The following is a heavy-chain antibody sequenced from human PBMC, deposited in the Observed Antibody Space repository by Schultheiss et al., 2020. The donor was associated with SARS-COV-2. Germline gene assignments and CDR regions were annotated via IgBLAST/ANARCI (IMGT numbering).Heavy chain of an antibody. CDR2: ISSNGGST. CDR3: ASMATVPPF. D-gene: IGHD4-17*01. J-gene: IGHJ4*02. V-gene: IGHV3-64*04. Sequence: GGSLRLSCAASGFTVSSNYMSWVRQAPGKGLEYVSAISSNGGSTYYADSVKGRFTISRDNSKNTLYLQMSSLTAEDTAVYYCASMATVPPFWGQGTLVTVSS. CDR1: GFTVSSNY.